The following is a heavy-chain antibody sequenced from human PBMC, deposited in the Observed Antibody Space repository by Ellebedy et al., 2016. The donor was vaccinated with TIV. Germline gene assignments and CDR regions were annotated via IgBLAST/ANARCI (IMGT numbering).Heavy chain of an antibody. J-gene: IGHJ4*02. V-gene: IGHV1-8*01. CDR3: ARGGYSYPEDLDY. CDR2: MNPNSGNT. Sequence: AASVKVSCKASGYTFTSYDVNWARQAARQGLEWMGWMNPNSGNTDYAQKFQDRVTMTRDTSTNTAFMELYSLSFEDTAVYYCARGGYSYPEDLDYWGQGTLVTVSS. CDR1: GYTFTSYD. D-gene: IGHD5-18*01.